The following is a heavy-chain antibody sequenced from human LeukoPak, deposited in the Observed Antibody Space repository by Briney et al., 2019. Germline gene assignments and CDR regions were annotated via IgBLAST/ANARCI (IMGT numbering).Heavy chain of an antibody. D-gene: IGHD3-9*01. V-gene: IGHV4-59*01. CDR3: ARGGTYNDILSFDP. Sequence: PSETLSLTCAVSGGSISYYYWTWIRQSPGKGLEWIGQIYYTGSTYYNPSLKRRVTISVDTSRNRFSLNLTSVTAADTAVYYCARGGTYNDILSFDPWGQGTLVTVSS. CDR1: GGSISYYY. J-gene: IGHJ5*02. CDR2: IYYTGST.